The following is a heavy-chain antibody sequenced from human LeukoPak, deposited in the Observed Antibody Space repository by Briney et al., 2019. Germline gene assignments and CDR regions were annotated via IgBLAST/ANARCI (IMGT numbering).Heavy chain of an antibody. CDR3: TRDRYSSGWPDC. CDR1: GFTFSGSA. J-gene: IGHJ4*02. Sequence: GGSLRLSCAASGFTFSGSAMHWVRQASGKGLEWVGRIRSKANSYATAYAASVKGRFTISRDDSKNTAYLQMNSLKTEDTAVYYCTRDRYSSGWPDCWGQGTLVTVSS. D-gene: IGHD6-19*01. V-gene: IGHV3-73*01. CDR2: IRSKANSYAT.